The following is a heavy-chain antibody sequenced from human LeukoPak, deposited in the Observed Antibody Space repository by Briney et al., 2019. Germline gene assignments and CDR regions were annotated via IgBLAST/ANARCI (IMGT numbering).Heavy chain of an antibody. CDR1: GGSFSGYY. Sequence: PSETLSLTCAVYGGSFSGYYWSWIRQPPGKGLEWIGEINHSGSTNYNPSLKSRVTISVDTSKNQFSLKLSSVTAADTAVYYCARGYSSSWYVPLFDYWGQGTLVTVSS. CDR2: INHSGST. CDR3: ARGYSSSWYVPLFDY. V-gene: IGHV4-34*01. J-gene: IGHJ4*02. D-gene: IGHD6-13*01.